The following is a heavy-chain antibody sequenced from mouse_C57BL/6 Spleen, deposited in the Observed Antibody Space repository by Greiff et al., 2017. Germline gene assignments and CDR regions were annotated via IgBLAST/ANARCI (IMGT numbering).Heavy chain of an antibody. V-gene: IGHV5-17*01. Sequence: EVMLVESGGGLVKPGGSLKLSCAASGSTFSDYGMHWVRQAPEKGLEWVAYISSGSSTIYYADTVKGRFTISRDNAKNTLFLQMNSLRSEDTAMYYFARGYVLGEGPWFAYWGQGTLVTGSA. CDR2: ISSGSSTI. J-gene: IGHJ3*01. CDR1: GSTFSDYG. CDR3: ARGYVLGEGPWFAY. D-gene: IGHD1-2*01.